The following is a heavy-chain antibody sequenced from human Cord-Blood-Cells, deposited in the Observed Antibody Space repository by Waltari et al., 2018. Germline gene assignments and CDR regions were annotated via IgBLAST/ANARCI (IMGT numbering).Heavy chain of an antibody. J-gene: IGHJ4*02. CDR1: GGSFRGYS. CDR2: INHSGST. Sequence: QVQLQPWGARLLKPSETLSLTCACYGGSFRGYSWSWIRQPPGKGLEWIGEINHSGSTNYNPSLKSRVTISVDTSKNQFSLKLSSVTAAETAVYYCARLGYSSSLDYWGQGTLVTVSS. V-gene: IGHV4-34*01. CDR3: ARLGYSSSLDY. D-gene: IGHD6-6*01.